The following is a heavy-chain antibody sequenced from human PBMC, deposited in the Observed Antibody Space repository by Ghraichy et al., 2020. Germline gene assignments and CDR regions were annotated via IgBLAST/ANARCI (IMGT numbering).Heavy chain of an antibody. V-gene: IGHV1-24*01. Sequence: ASVKVSCKVSGYTLTELSMHWVRQAPGKGLEWMGGFDPEDGETIYAQKFQGRVTMTEDTSTDTAYMELSSLRSEDTAVYYCATGRNGVWENNWYFDLWGRSTLVTVSS. CDR3: ATGRNGVWENNWYFDL. CDR2: FDPEDGET. J-gene: IGHJ2*01. CDR1: GYTLTELS. D-gene: IGHD2-8*01.